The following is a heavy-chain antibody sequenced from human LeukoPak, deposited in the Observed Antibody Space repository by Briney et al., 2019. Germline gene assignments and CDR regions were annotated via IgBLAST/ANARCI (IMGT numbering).Heavy chain of an antibody. CDR3: ASDPHYGSGVSKGY. CDR1: GFTFSSYW. Sequence: PGGSLRLSCAASGFTFSSYWMSWVRQAPGKGLEWVANIKQDGSEKYYVDSVKGRFTISRDNAKNSLYLQMNSLRAEDTAVYYCASDPHYGSGVSKGYWGQGTLVTVSS. CDR2: IKQDGSEK. J-gene: IGHJ4*02. V-gene: IGHV3-7*01. D-gene: IGHD3-10*01.